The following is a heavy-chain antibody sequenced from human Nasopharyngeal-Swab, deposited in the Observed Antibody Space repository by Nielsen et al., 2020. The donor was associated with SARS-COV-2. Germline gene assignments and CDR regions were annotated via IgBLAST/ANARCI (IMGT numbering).Heavy chain of an antibody. V-gene: IGHV1-2*04. CDR2: INPNSGGT. J-gene: IGHJ6*02. CDR3: ARDLRLAPNYYYGMDV. Sequence: VRQMPGKGLEWMGWINPNSGGTNYAQKFQGWVTMTRDTSISTAYMELSRLRSDDTAVYYCARDLRLAPNYYYGMDVWGQGTTVTVSS. D-gene: IGHD3-9*01.